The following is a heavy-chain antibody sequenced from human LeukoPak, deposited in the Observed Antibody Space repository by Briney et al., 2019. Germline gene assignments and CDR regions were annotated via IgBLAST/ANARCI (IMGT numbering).Heavy chain of an antibody. CDR1: GYTFTSYY. CDR3: AGDLAAAYYYDSSGYLLDY. V-gene: IGHV1-46*01. D-gene: IGHD3-22*01. Sequence: ASVKVSCKASGYTFTSYYMHWVRQAPGQGLEWMGIINPSGGSTSYAQKFQGRVTMTRDTSTSTVYMELSSLRSEDTAVYYCAGDLAAAYYYDSSGYLLDYWGQGTLVTVSS. J-gene: IGHJ4*02. CDR2: INPSGGST.